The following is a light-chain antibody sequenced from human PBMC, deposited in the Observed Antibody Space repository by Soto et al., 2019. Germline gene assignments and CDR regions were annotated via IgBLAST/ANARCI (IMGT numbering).Light chain of an antibody. CDR1: SSNIGAAYD. CDR3: QSYDSSLSGWV. V-gene: IGLV1-40*01. Sequence: QSALTQPPSVSGAPGQKVTISCTRSSSNIGAAYDVHWYQHLPGTAPKLLIYGNNNRPSGGPDRFSGSKSGTSASLAITGLQAEDEADYYCQSYDSSLSGWVFGGGTKLTVL. J-gene: IGLJ3*02. CDR2: GNN.